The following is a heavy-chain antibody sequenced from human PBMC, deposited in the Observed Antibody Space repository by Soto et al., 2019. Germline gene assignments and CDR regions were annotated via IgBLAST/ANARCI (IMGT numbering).Heavy chain of an antibody. V-gene: IGHV4-4*02. Sequence: QVQLQESGPGLVKPSGTLSLTCAVSGGSISTSNWWSWVRQPPGKGLEWIGEVYHSGSTNYNPSLKSRVAMSVDKSKHQFSLKLNPVTAADTALYYCARTSTRGTRFDYWGQGSLVTVSS. D-gene: IGHD1-1*01. CDR2: VYHSGST. CDR1: GGSISTSNW. J-gene: IGHJ4*02. CDR3: ARTSTRGTRFDY.